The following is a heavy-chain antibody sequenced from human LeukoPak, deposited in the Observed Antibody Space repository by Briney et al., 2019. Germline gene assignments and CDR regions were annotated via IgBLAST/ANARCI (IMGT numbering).Heavy chain of an antibody. CDR1: GFTFSSYG. V-gene: IGHV3-30*02. CDR3: ANAYCGGDCYFLWY. CDR2: IRYDGSNK. D-gene: IGHD2-21*01. Sequence: GGSLRLSCAASGFTFSSYGIHWVRQAPGKGLEWVAFIRYDGSNKYYADSVKGRFTISRDNSKNTLYLQMNSLRAKDTAVYYCANAYCGGDCYFLWYWGQGTLVTVSS. J-gene: IGHJ4*02.